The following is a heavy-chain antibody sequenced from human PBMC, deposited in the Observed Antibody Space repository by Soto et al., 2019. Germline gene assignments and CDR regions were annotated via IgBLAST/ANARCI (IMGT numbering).Heavy chain of an antibody. CDR3: ARDYQGGYSYGYVYYGMDV. CDR2: IIPIFGTA. J-gene: IGHJ6*02. D-gene: IGHD5-18*01. V-gene: IGHV1-69*01. Sequence: QVQLVQSGAEVKKPGSSVKVSCKASGGTFSSYAISWVRQAPGQGLEWMGGIIPIFGTANYAQKFQGRVTITADESTSTAYMELSSLRSEDTAVYYCARDYQGGYSYGYVYYGMDVWGQGTMVTVSS. CDR1: GGTFSSYA.